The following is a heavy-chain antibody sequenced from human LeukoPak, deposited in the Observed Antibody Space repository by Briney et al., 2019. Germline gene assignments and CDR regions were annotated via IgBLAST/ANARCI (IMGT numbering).Heavy chain of an antibody. CDR1: GFTFSSYG. Sequence: PGGSPRLSCAASGFTFSSYGMHWVRQAPGKGLEGVAVIWYDGSNKYYADSVKGRFTISTDNSKNTLYLQMNSLRAEDTAVYYCAKGRYFDWLDYWGQGTLVTVSS. CDR2: IWYDGSNK. D-gene: IGHD3-9*01. J-gene: IGHJ4*02. CDR3: AKGRYFDWLDY. V-gene: IGHV3-30*02.